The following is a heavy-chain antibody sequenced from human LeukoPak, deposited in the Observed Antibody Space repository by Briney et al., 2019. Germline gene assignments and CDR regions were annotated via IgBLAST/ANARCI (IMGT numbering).Heavy chain of an antibody. CDR2: ISYDGSNK. V-gene: IGHV3-30*03. J-gene: IGHJ4*02. D-gene: IGHD6-13*01. CDR3: ARDGGSSWYYFDY. Sequence: SGGSLRLSCAASGFTFSSYGMHWVRQAPGKGLEWVAVISYDGSNKYYADSVKGRFTISRDNSKNTLYLQMNSLRAEDTAVYYCARDGGSSWYYFDYWGQGTLVTVSS. CDR1: GFTFSSYG.